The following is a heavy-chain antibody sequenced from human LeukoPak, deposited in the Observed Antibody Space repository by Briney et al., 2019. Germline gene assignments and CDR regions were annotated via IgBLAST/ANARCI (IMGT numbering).Heavy chain of an antibody. D-gene: IGHD6-13*01. V-gene: IGHV3-48*02. J-gene: IGHJ4*02. CDR2: ISGSSGTI. Sequence: GGSLRLSCAASGFTFSSYSMNWVRQAPGKGLEWVSYISGSSGTISYADSVKGRFTISRDNAKNSLYLQMNSLRDEDTAIYYCARVGSSWLNYDYWGQGTLVTVSS. CDR1: GFTFSSYS. CDR3: ARVGSSWLNYDY.